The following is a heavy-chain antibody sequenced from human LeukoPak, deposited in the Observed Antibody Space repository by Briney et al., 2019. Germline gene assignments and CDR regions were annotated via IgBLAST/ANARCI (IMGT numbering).Heavy chain of an antibody. D-gene: IGHD6-19*01. V-gene: IGHV3-11*03. CDR3: ASGSGWYCDY. CDR2: ISSSTSYS. Sequence: GGSLRLSCAASGFTFSDYYMSWIRQSPGKGLEWISYISSSTSYSNYADSVKGRFTISRDSPKNSLYLQMNSLRAEDTAVYYCASGSGWYCDYWGQGTLVTVSS. J-gene: IGHJ4*02. CDR1: GFTFSDYY.